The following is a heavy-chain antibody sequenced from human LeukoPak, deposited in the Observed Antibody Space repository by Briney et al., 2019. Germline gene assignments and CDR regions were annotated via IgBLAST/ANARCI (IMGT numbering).Heavy chain of an antibody. V-gene: IGHV3-23*01. CDR2: ISGSGGST. Sequence: GGSLRLSCAASGFTFSSYAMSWVRQAPGKGLGWVSAISGSGGSTYYADSVKGRFTISRDNSKNTLYLQMNSLRAEDTAVHYCAKPPYCSGGSCYFFDYWGQGTLVTVSS. CDR3: AKPPYCSGGSCYFFDY. CDR1: GFTFSSYA. J-gene: IGHJ4*02. D-gene: IGHD2-15*01.